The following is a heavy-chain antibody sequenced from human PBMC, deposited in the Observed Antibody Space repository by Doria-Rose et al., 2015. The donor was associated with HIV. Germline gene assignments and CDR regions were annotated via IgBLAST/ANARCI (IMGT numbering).Heavy chain of an antibody. CDR2: IFSDDER. CDR1: GASLSSPGMG. J-gene: IGHJ4*02. CDR3: ARIKSSRWYHKYYFDF. V-gene: IGHV2-26*01. Sequence: QITLKESGPVLAKPTETLTLTCTVSGASLSSPGMGVSWIRQPPGKALEWLANIFSDDERSYDTSLKSRLTISRGTSKSQVVLTMTDMDPVDTATYYCARIKSSRWYHKYYFDFWGQGTLAIVSA. D-gene: IGHD6-13*01.